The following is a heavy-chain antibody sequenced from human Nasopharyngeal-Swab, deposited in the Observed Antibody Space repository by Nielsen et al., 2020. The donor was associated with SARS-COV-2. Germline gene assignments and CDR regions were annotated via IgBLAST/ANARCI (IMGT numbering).Heavy chain of an antibody. CDR3: ASYYYDSSDYSYWFDP. J-gene: IGHJ5*02. D-gene: IGHD3-22*01. CDR1: GGSISSSSYY. V-gene: IGHV4-39*01. CDR2: IYYSGST. Sequence: SGTLSLTCTVSGGSISSSSYYWGWIRQPPGKGLAWIGSIYYSGSTYYNPSLKSRVTISVNTSKNQLSVKLSSVPAADTAVYYCASYYYDSSDYSYWFDPWGQGTLVTVSS.